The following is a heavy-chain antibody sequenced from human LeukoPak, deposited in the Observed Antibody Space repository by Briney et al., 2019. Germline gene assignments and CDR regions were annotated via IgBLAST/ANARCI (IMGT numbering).Heavy chain of an antibody. V-gene: IGHV3-7*01. CDR3: ASGFLDDFWSGHF. D-gene: IGHD3-3*01. Sequence: RGSLRLSCAASGFSFSTHWMSWVRLAPGKGPEWVANIKYDGSEKYYVDSVKGRFTISRDNAKNSLYLHMNSLRAEDTAVYYCASGFLDDFWSGHFWGQGTLVTVSS. CDR1: GFSFSTHW. CDR2: IKYDGSEK. J-gene: IGHJ4*02.